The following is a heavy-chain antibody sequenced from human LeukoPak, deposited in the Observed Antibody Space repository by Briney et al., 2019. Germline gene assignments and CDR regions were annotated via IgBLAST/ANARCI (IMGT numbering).Heavy chain of an antibody. J-gene: IGHJ4*02. CDR3: ARGSDPIAAASDFDY. V-gene: IGHV3-7*01. Sequence: GGSLRLSCATSGFTFSSNWMSWVRHVPGRGLDWVANIKPDGSAEYYAASVKGRFTVSRDNAKNSLYLQMNSLRVEDTAVYYCARGSDPIAAASDFDYWGQGTLVTVSS. D-gene: IGHD6-13*01. CDR2: IKPDGSAE. CDR1: GFTFSSNW.